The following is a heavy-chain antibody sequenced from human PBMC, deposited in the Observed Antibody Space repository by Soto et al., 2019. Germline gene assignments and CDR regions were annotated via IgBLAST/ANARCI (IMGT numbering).Heavy chain of an antibody. CDR1: GGTFSSYA. CDR2: IIPIFGTA. Sequence: SVKVSCKASGGTFSSYAISWVRQAPGQGLEWMGGIIPIFGTANYAQKFQGRVTITADKSTSTAYMELSSLRSEDTAVYYCAREPRRAYDILTGYYMGYYYYGMDVCGQRTTVTVSS. V-gene: IGHV1-69*06. D-gene: IGHD3-9*01. CDR3: AREPRRAYDILTGYYMGYYYYGMDV. J-gene: IGHJ6*02.